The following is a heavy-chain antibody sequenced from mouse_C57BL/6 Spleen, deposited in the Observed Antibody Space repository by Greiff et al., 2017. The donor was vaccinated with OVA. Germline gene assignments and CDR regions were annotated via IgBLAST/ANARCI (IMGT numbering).Heavy chain of an antibody. Sequence: QVQLKESGAELVKPGASVKLSCKASGYTFTEYTIHWVKQRSGQGLEWIGWFYPGSGSIKYNEKFKDKATLTVAKSSSTVYMELSRLTSEDSAVYFCARHDYGYDGEAWFAYWGQGTLVTVSA. CDR2: FYPGSGSI. CDR1: GYTFTEYT. J-gene: IGHJ3*01. V-gene: IGHV1-62-2*01. D-gene: IGHD2-2*01. CDR3: ARHDYGYDGEAWFAY.